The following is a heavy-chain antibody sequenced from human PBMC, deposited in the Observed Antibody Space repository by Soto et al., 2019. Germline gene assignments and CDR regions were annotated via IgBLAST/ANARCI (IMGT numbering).Heavy chain of an antibody. CDR2: ISYDDSNK. CDR1: GFTFSTYA. J-gene: IGHJ4*01. CDR3: VRGKERDYFDTGGPV. D-gene: IGHD2-8*02. V-gene: IGHV3-30-3*01. Sequence: PGGSLRLSCAASGFTFSTYAMHWVRQAPGKGLEWVAVISYDDSNKYYADSVKGRFTISRDDSKSTVFLQMNSLRAEDTAVYYCVRGKERDYFDTGGPVWGHGT.